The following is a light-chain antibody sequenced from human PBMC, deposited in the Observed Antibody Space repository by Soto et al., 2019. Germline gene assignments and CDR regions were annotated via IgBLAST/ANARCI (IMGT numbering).Light chain of an antibody. V-gene: IGKV1-5*03. CDR1: QSISSW. Sequence: DIQMTQSPSTLSASVGDRVTITCRASQSISSWLAWYQQKPGKAPKLLIYKASSLESGVPSRFSGSGSGTEFTLTISSLQPDYLATYYCQQYNSYSYTFGQGTKLEIK. CDR2: KAS. CDR3: QQYNSYSYT. J-gene: IGKJ2*01.